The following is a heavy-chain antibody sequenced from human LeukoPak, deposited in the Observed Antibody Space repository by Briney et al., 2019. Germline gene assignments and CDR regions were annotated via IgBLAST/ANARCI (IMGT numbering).Heavy chain of an antibody. D-gene: IGHD2-8*01. CDR1: GGSISSSNW. V-gene: IGHV4-4*02. Sequence: SGTLSLTCAVSGGSISSSNWWSWVRQPPGKGLEWIGEIYHSGSTNHNPSLKSRVTISVDKSKNQFSLKLSSVTAADTAVYYCARVKRWCDGVCHKVEGDAFDIWGQGTMVTVSS. J-gene: IGHJ3*02. CDR3: ARVKRWCDGVCHKVEGDAFDI. CDR2: IYHSGST.